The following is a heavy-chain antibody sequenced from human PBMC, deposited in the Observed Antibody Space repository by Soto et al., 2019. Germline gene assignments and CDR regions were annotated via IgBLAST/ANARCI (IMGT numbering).Heavy chain of an antibody. D-gene: IGHD6-13*01. J-gene: IGHJ6*02. CDR3: AREKWGIAAAGSAHYYYYGMDV. CDR1: GGSISSYY. CDR2: IYYSGST. V-gene: IGHV4-59*01. Sequence: PSETLSLTCTVSGGSISSYYWSWIRQPPGKGLEWIGYIYYSGSTNYNPSPKSRVTISVDTSKNQFSLKLSSVTAADTAVYYCAREKWGIAAAGSAHYYYYGMDVWGQGTTVTVSS.